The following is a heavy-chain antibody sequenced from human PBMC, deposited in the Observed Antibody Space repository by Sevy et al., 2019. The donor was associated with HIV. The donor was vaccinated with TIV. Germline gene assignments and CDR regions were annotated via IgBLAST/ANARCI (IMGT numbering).Heavy chain of an antibody. J-gene: IGHJ4*02. Sequence: GGSLRLSCTCSGFPLSTYWMHWVRQIPGKGLDWDCHVNQDGSVKQYADSVRRRFTISRDNVKNTVFLYMNSLRTDDTALSYCARGIGSSGGLWGQGTLVTVSS. CDR3: ARGIGSSGGL. CDR1: GFPLSTYW. D-gene: IGHD6-6*01. CDR2: VNQDGSVK. V-gene: IGHV3-74*01.